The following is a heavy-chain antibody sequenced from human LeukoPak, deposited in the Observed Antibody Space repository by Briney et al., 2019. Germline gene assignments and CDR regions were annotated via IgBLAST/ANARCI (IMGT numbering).Heavy chain of an antibody. J-gene: IGHJ4*02. V-gene: IGHV3-21*01. CDR2: IRSSSSDI. Sequence: GGSLRLSCAASGFTFSSYSMNWVRQAPGKGLEWVSFIRSSSSDIYYADSVKGRFTISRDNAKNSLYLQMNSLKAEDTAVYYCARVRSGSLDYWGQGTLVTVSS. D-gene: IGHD1-26*01. CDR1: GFTFSSYS. CDR3: ARVRSGSLDY.